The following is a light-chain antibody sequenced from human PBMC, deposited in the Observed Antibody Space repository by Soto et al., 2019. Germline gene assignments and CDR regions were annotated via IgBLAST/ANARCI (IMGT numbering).Light chain of an antibody. V-gene: IGKV1-5*01. J-gene: IGKJ2*01. CDR2: DAS. CDR1: QSVTNW. Sequence: DIQMTQSPSTLSASVGDRVTITCRASQSVTNWLAGYQQKPGKAPNLLIYDASRLQSGIPSRFSGSGSGTEFTLTISSLQPDDFATYYCQQYTTYPYTFGQGTKLEIK. CDR3: QQYTTYPYT.